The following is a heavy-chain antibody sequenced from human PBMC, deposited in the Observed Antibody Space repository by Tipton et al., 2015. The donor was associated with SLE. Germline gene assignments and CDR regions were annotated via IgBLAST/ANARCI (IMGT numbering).Heavy chain of an antibody. CDR1: GDSITSYY. CDR2: IYYNGHT. J-gene: IGHJ4*02. Sequence: TLSLTCTVSGDSITSYYWNWIRQPPGKGLEWIGYIYYNGHTNYSPSLKSRVTLSVDTSKNQFSLTLSSVTAADTAVYYCARLNDATAIASFDYWGQGNLVTVSS. V-gene: IGHV4-59*01. D-gene: IGHD2-21*02. CDR3: ARLNDATAIASFDY.